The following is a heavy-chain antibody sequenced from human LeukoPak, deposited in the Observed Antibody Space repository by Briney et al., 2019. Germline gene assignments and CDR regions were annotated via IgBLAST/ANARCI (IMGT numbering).Heavy chain of an antibody. CDR2: ISYDGSNK. D-gene: IGHD2-15*01. J-gene: IGHJ4*02. V-gene: IGHV3-30*18. CDR1: GFTFSSYG. Sequence: PGRSLRLSCAASGFTFSSYGMHWVRQAPGKGLEWVAVISYDGSNKYYADSVKGRFTTSRDNSKNTLYLQMNSLRAEDTAVYYCAKGSTSSCYSNFDFWGQGALVTVSS. CDR3: AKGSTSSCYSNFDF.